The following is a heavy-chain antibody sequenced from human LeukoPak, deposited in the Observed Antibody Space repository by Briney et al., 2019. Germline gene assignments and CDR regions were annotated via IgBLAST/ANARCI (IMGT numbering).Heavy chain of an antibody. J-gene: IGHJ4*02. CDR3: ASRLRWPNFDY. D-gene: IGHD4-23*01. CDR2: IKHDGSEK. CDR1: GFTFSSNW. V-gene: IGHV3-7*01. Sequence: GGSLRLSCAASGFTFSSNWMSWVRQAPGKGLEGVANIKHDGSEKYYVDSVKGRFTISRDNAKNSLFLQMNSLRAEDTAVYYCASRLRWPNFDYWGQGTLVTVSS.